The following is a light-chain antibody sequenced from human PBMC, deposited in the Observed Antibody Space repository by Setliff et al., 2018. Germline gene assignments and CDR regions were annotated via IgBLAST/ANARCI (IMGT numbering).Light chain of an antibody. CDR2: DVI. V-gene: IGLV2-14*03. CDR3: FSYTSSSSYV. Sequence: ALTQPASVSGSPGQSITISCTGSSSDVGGYDYVSWYQHHPGRAPKFMIYDVIKRPSGVSNRFSGSKSGNTASLTISGLQAEDEADYYCFSYTSSSSYVFGSGTKGTVL. J-gene: IGLJ1*01. CDR1: SSDVGGYDY.